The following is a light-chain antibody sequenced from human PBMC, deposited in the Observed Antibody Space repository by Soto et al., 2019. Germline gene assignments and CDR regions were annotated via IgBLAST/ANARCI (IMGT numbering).Light chain of an antibody. J-gene: IGLJ1*01. CDR3: SSYTSSSTLVYV. Sequence: QSALTQPASVSGSPGQSITISCTGTSSDVGGYNYVSWYQQHPGKAPKLMIYDVNNRPSGVANRFSGSKSGNTASLTISGLPPEDEADYYCSSYTSSSTLVYVFGTGTKLTVL. CDR1: SSDVGGYNY. V-gene: IGLV2-14*01. CDR2: DVN.